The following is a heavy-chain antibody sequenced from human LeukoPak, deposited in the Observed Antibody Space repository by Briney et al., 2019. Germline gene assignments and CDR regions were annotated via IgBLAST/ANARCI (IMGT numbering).Heavy chain of an antibody. CDR2: VIPIFGTA. Sequence: SVKVSCKASGGTFSSYAISWVRQAPGQGLEWMGRVIPIFGTANYAQKFQGRVTITTDESTSTAYMELSSLRSEDTAVYYCARVGRPLAPDYWGQGTLVTVSS. CDR3: ARVGRPLAPDY. CDR1: GGTFSSYA. D-gene: IGHD1-1*01. V-gene: IGHV1-69*05. J-gene: IGHJ4*02.